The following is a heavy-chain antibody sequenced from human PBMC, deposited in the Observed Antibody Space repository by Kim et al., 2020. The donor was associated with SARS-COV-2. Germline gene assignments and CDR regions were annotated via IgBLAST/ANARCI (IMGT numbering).Heavy chain of an antibody. CDR3: ARVVMITFGGVIAYTTYNWFDP. Sequence: SVKVSCKASGGTFSSYAISWVRQAPGQGLEWMGGIIPIFGTANYAQKFQGRVTITADESTSTAYMELSSLRSEDTAVYYCARVVMITFGGVIAYTTYNWFDPWGQGTLVTVSS. CDR2: IIPIFGTA. J-gene: IGHJ5*02. CDR1: GGTFSSYA. D-gene: IGHD3-16*02. V-gene: IGHV1-69*13.